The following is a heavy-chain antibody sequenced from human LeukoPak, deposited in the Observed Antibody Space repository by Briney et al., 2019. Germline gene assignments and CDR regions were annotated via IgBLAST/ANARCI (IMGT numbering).Heavy chain of an antibody. V-gene: IGHV4-59*01. D-gene: IGHD5-18*01. CDR2: IYYNGGT. CDR3: ARAGGVDTAMDANFDY. Sequence: SETLSLTCTVSGDSISSYYWSWIRQPPGKGLEWIGHIYYNGGTNYNPSLRSRVTISVDTSKNHFSLRLSSVTAADTAMYYCARAGGVDTAMDANFDYWGQGTLVTVSS. J-gene: IGHJ4*02. CDR1: GDSISSYY.